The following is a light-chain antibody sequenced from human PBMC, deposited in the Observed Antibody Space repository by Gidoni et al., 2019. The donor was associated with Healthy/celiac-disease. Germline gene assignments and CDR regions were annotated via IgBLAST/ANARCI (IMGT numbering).Light chain of an antibody. J-gene: IGKJ1*01. V-gene: IGKV3-11*01. CDR1: QSVSSY. Sequence: SPATLSLSPGERATLSCRASQSVSSYLAWYQQKPGQAPRLLIYDASNRATGIPARFSGSGSGTDFTLTISSLEPEDFAVYYCQQRSNWPWTFXXXTKVEIK. CDR2: DAS. CDR3: QQRSNWPWT.